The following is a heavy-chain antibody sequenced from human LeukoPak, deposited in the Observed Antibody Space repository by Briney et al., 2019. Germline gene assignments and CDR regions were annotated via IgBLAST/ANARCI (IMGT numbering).Heavy chain of an antibody. CDR1: GFTFNTYS. D-gene: IGHD4-17*01. J-gene: IGHJ6*02. CDR3: ARGDYGDYISPLYYYYGMDV. Sequence: GGSLRLSCAAFGFTFNTYSMNWVRQAPGKGLEWVSSVSSGSNYIYCGDSVKGRFTISRDNAKNSLYLQMNSLRADDTAVYYCARGDYGDYISPLYYYYGMDVWGQGTTVSVSS. CDR2: VSSGSNYI. V-gene: IGHV3-21*01.